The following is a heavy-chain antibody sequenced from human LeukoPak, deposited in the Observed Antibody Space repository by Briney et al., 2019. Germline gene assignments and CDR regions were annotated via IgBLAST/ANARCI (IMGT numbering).Heavy chain of an antibody. D-gene: IGHD2-2*02. CDR3: ARSTAPYCSSTGCYKKELDY. CDR1: GFTFSSYA. Sequence: PGGSLRLSCAASGFTFSSYAMHWVRQAPGKGLEWVAVISYDGSNKYYADSVKGRFTISRDNSKNTLYLQMNSLRAEDTAVYYCARSTAPYCSSTGCYKKELDYWGQGTLVTVSS. V-gene: IGHV3-30-3*01. J-gene: IGHJ4*02. CDR2: ISYDGSNK.